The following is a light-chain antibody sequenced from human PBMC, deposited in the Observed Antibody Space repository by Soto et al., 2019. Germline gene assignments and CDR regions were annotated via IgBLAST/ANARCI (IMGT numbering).Light chain of an antibody. Sequence: QSALTQPASVSGSPGQSITISCTGSTNDIGTYEYVSWHQHHPGKAPKLVIFGVNDRPSGISDRCSGSKSGNTASLTISGLQLEDEAVYYCSSDTPGRSPPWVFGTGTKVTVL. CDR2: GVN. CDR1: TNDIGTYEY. J-gene: IGLJ1*01. V-gene: IGLV2-14*01. CDR3: SSDTPGRSPPWV.